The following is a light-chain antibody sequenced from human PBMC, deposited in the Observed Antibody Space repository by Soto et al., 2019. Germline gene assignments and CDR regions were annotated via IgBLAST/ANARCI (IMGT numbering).Light chain of an antibody. CDR1: QSVSNNY. CDR3: QQSFLTPFT. CDR2: GAS. J-gene: IGKJ4*01. V-gene: IGKV3-20*01. Sequence: EIVLTQSPGTLSLSPGERATLSCRASQSVSNNYLAWYQQIPGKAPKVLIFGASSLHTGVPSRFSGSGSGTDFTLTITSLQVEDFAIYFCQQSFLTPFTFGGGSRV.